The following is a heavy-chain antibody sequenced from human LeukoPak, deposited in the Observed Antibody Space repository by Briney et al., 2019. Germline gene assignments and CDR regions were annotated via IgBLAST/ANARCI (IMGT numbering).Heavy chain of an antibody. J-gene: IGHJ3*02. V-gene: IGHV1-8*01. CDR2: MNPNSGNT. D-gene: IGHD3-9*01. CDR3: ARVDVLRYSGARTDAFDI. Sequence: ASVKVSCKASGYTFTSYDINWVRQATGQGLEWMGWMNPNSGNTGYAQKFQGRVTMTRNTSISTAYMELSSLRSEDTAVYYCARVDVLRYSGARTDAFDIWGQGTMVTVSS. CDR1: GYTFTSYD.